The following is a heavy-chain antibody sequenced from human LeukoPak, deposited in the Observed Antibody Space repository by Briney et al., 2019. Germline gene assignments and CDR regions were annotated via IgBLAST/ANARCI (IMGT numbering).Heavy chain of an antibody. D-gene: IGHD3-22*01. CDR3: ARDRGRQKWFQGFDP. CDR2: ISASNGNT. V-gene: IGHV1-18*01. Sequence: ASVKVSCKASGYIFTDYAITWVRQVPGQGLEWMGWISASNGNTDYAQNFRDRVTMTTDTSTSTAYLEVTSLRSDDTALYYCARDRGRQKWFQGFDPWGQGTLVTVSS. CDR1: GYIFTDYA. J-gene: IGHJ5*02.